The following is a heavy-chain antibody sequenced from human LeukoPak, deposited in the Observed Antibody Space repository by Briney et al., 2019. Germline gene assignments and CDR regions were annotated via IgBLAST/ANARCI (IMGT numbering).Heavy chain of an antibody. CDR3: ARENWAPRGSFDL. D-gene: IGHD3-10*01. CDR1: GFTFTYS. CDR2: ISHDGRIQ. V-gene: IGHV3-30*04. J-gene: IGHJ4*02. Sequence: GGSLRLSCAASGFTFTYSMHWIRQAPGKGLEWLAVISHDGRIQSYTDSVKGRFTLSRDSSKNTLLLQMNSLKTDDTAVYYCARENWAPRGSFDLWGQGTLVTVSS.